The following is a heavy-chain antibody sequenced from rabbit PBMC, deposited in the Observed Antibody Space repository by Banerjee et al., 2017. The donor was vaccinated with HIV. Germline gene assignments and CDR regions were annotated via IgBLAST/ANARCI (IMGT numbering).Heavy chain of an antibody. Sequence: QQQLVESGGGLVQPEGSLTLTCTASGFSFSSDAMCWVRQAPGKGLEWIGSIYTIHNSAYYASWAKGRFTISKASSTAVTLQMTILTAADTATYFCARDAGTIYAYGMDLWGQGTLVTVS. D-gene: IGHD8-1*01. V-gene: IGHV1S45*01. CDR2: IYTIHNSA. CDR3: ARDAGTIYAYGMDL. CDR1: GFSFSSDA. J-gene: IGHJ6*01.